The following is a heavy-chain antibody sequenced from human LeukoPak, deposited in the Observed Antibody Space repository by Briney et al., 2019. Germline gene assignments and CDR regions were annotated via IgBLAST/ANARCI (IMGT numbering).Heavy chain of an antibody. V-gene: IGHV1-2*02. J-gene: IGHJ6*03. Sequence: EASVKVSCKASGYTFTGYYMHWVRQAPGQGLEWMGWVTPNSGGTNYAQRFQGRVTMTRDTSISTAYMELNGLRSDDTAVYYCAREAYGSGSFRTDYYYMDVWGKGTTVTISS. D-gene: IGHD3-10*01. CDR3: AREAYGSGSFRTDYYYMDV. CDR2: VTPNSGGT. CDR1: GYTFTGYY.